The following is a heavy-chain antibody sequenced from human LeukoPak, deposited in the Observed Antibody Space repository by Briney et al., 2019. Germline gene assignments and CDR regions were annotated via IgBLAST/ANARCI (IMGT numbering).Heavy chain of an antibody. Sequence: PSETLSLTCTVSGGSISSGGYYWSWIRQHPGKGLEWIGYIYYSGSTYYNPSLKSRVTISVDTSKNQFSLKLSSVTAADTAVYYYARACYDSSGYYPDYWGQGTLVTVSS. CDR3: ARACYDSSGYYPDY. D-gene: IGHD3-22*01. V-gene: IGHV4-31*03. CDR1: GGSISSGGYY. CDR2: IYYSGST. J-gene: IGHJ4*02.